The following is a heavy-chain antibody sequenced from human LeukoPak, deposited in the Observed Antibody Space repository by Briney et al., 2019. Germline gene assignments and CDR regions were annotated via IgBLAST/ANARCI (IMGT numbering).Heavy chain of an antibody. Sequence: SQTLSLTCSASGGSISSGDHYWTWIRQPPGGGLEWMGFITLYSDTTSYNPSLKSRLMISIDTSKNQFSLTLTSVTAADTAVYFCARGFGYGFADYWGQGILVTVSS. D-gene: IGHD5-18*01. V-gene: IGHV4-30-4*01. CDR1: GGSISSGDHY. CDR3: ARGFGYGFADY. CDR2: ITLYSDTT. J-gene: IGHJ4*02.